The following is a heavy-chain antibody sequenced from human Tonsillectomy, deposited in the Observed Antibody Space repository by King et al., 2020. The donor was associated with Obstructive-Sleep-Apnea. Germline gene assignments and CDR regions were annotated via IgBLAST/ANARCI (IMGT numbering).Heavy chain of an antibody. Sequence: VQLVESGGGLKQPGGSLRLSCAASGFTFSSYAMSWVRQAPGQGLEWVSAISSSGDTRLYADSVKGRFTISRDNSKNTLYVQLRSLRSEDTAVYHCAKRVLGDPGYFDYWGQGALVLVSS. CDR1: GFTFSSYA. D-gene: IGHD2-15*01. CDR3: AKRVLGDPGYFDY. CDR2: ISSSGDTR. V-gene: IGHV3-23*04. J-gene: IGHJ4*02.